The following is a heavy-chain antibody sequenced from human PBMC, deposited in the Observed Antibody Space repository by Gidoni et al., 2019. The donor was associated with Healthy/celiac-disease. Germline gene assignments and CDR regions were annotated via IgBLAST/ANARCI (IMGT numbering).Heavy chain of an antibody. CDR1: GCTFSSYA. D-gene: IGHD2-2*01. Sequence: EVQLLESGGGLVQPGGSLRLSCAASGCTFSSYAMSWVRQAPGKGLEWVSAISGSGGSTYYADSVKGRFTISRDNSKNTLYLQMNSLRAEDTAVYYCAKADLIVVVPAAIDYWGQGTLVTVSS. CDR3: AKADLIVVVPAAIDY. V-gene: IGHV3-23*01. CDR2: ISGSGGST. J-gene: IGHJ4*02.